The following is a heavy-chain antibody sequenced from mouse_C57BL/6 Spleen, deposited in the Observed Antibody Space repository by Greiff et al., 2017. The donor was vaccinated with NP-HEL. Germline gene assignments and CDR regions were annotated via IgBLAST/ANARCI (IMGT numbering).Heavy chain of an antibody. CDR1: GYAFSSYW. CDR2: IYPGDGDT. CDR3: AREFITTVVRYFDV. J-gene: IGHJ1*03. Sequence: VQLQQSGAELVKPGASVKISCKASGYAFSSYWMNWVKQRPGKGLEWIGQIYPGDGDTNYNGKFKGKATLTADKSSSTAYMQLSSLTSEDSAVYFCAREFITTVVRYFDVWGTGTTVTVSS. V-gene: IGHV1-80*01. D-gene: IGHD1-1*01.